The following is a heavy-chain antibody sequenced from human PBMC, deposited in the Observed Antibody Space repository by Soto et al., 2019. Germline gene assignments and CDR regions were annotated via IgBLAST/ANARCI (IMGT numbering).Heavy chain of an antibody. J-gene: IGHJ4*02. CDR2: MSPTTGAT. V-gene: IGHV1-2*02. D-gene: IGHD2-21*01. Sequence: GASVKVSCKTSGYTFTGYYIHWMRQAPGQGLDWMGWMSPTTGATKYAKKFQGRVTMTRDTSITTAYMEMNSLTSDDTAVYYCARGRSLGGDTETLGGYWGQGTLVTVSS. CDR3: ARGRSLGGDTETLGGY. CDR1: GYTFTGYY.